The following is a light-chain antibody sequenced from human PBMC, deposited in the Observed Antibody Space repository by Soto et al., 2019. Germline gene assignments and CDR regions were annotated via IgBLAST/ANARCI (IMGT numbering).Light chain of an antibody. CDR3: QHYNSYSEA. V-gene: IGKV1-9*01. CDR2: AAS. CDR1: QGIRTY. J-gene: IGKJ1*01. Sequence: IHLTQSPSSLSASVGDRVTITCRASQGIRTYLAWYQQKPGKAPKLLIYAASTLQSGVPSRFSGSGSGTEFTLTISSLQPDDFATYYCQHYNSYSEAFGQGTKVDIK.